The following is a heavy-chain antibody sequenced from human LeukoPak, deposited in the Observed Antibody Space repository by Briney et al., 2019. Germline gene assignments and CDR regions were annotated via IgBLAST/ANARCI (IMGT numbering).Heavy chain of an antibody. J-gene: IGHJ4*02. D-gene: IGHD6-19*01. CDR2: IIPIFGTA. V-gene: IGHV1-69*05. CDR3: AVYSSGWYGENYYFDY. Sequence: ASVKVSCKASGGTFSSYAISWVRQAPGQGLEWMGRIIPIFGTANYAQKFQGRVTITTDESTSTAYMELSSLRSEDTGVYYCAVYSSGWYGENYYFDYWGQGTLVTVSS. CDR1: GGTFSSYA.